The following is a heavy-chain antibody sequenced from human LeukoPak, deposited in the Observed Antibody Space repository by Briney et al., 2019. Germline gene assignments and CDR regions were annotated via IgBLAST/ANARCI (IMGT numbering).Heavy chain of an antibody. CDR1: GFTFSSYS. D-gene: IGHD3-9*01. CDR3: AKDFSYDILTGYPGGYFDY. V-gene: IGHV3-48*01. CDR2: ISSSSSTI. J-gene: IGHJ4*02. Sequence: GGSLRLSCAASGFTFSSYSMNWVRQAPGKGLEWVSYISSSSSTIYYADSVKGRFTISRDNSKNTLYLQMNSLRAEDTAVYYCAKDFSYDILTGYPGGYFDYWGQGTLVTVSS.